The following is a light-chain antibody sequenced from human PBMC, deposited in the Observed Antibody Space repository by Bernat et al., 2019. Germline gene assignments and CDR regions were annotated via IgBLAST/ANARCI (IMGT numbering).Light chain of an antibody. J-gene: IGKJ3*01. CDR2: SAS. CDR1: QNIGNY. Sequence: DIQMTQSPSSLSASVGDRVSITRRAIQNIGNYLNWYRQKAGSARTLLIYSASSIQSGVPSRFSGSGSGTDFTLTISGLQPEDFATYYCQQSYSTLSLISFGPGTKVDF. CDR3: QQSYSTLSLIS. V-gene: IGKV1-39*01.